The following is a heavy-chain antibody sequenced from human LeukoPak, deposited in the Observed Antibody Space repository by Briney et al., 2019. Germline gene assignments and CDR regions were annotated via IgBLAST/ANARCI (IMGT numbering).Heavy chain of an antibody. CDR3: ARDTGPYSSGWQYYFDY. Sequence: GGSLRLSCAASGFTFSSYSMNWVRQAPGKGLEWVSSISSSSSYIYYADSVKGRFTISRDNAKNSLYLQMNSLRAEDTAVYYCARDTGPYSSGWQYYFDYWAREPWSPSPQ. CDR2: ISSSSSYI. V-gene: IGHV3-21*01. J-gene: IGHJ4*02. CDR1: GFTFSSYS. D-gene: IGHD6-19*01.